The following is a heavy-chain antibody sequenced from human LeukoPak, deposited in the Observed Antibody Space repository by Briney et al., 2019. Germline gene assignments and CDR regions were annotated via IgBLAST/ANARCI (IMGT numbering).Heavy chain of an antibody. V-gene: IGHV1-8*03. CDR3: ARAGTAFRGQWLRYYYYYYMDV. J-gene: IGHJ6*03. Sequence: ASVKVSCKASGYTFTSYDINWVRQATGQGLEWMGWMNPNSGNTGYAQKFQGRVTITRNTSISTAYMELSSLRSEDTAVYYCARAGTAFRGQWLRYYYYYYMDVWGKGTTVTVSS. CDR2: MNPNSGNT. D-gene: IGHD5-12*01. CDR1: GYTFTSYD.